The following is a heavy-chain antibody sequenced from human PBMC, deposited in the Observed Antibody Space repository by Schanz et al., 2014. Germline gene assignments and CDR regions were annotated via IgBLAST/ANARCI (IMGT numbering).Heavy chain of an antibody. CDR2: INPSVGNT. Sequence: QVQLVQSGAEVKKPGASVKVSCEASGYTFTSSYIHWFRQAPGQGLEWMGLINPSVGNTNYAQKCRGRVTMTRDTATSTVYMELSSLRSEDTAVYFCARGASTGAFDIWGQGTMVTVSS. D-gene: IGHD3-10*01. V-gene: IGHV1-46*03. J-gene: IGHJ3*02. CDR1: GYTFTSSY. CDR3: ARGASTGAFDI.